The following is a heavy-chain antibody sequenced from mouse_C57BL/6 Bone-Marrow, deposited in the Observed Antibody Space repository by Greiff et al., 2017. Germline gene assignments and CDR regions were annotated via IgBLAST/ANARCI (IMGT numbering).Heavy chain of an antibody. CDR3: TRSFITTVDYIDY. D-gene: IGHD1-1*01. V-gene: IGHV1-15*01. J-gene: IGHJ2*01. CDR1: GYTFTDYE. CDR2: IDPETGGT. Sequence: QVQLQQSGAELVRPGASVTLSCKASGYTFTDYEMHWVKQTPVHGLEWIGAIDPETGGTAYNQKFKGKAILTVDKSSSTAYMELRSLTSEDSAVYYCTRSFITTVDYIDYWGQGTTLTVSS.